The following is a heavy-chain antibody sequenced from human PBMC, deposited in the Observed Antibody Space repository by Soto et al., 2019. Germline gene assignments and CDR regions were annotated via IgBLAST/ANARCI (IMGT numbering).Heavy chain of an antibody. Sequence: QTGGSLRLSCAASGFTFSSYGMHWVRQAPGKGLEWVAVIWYDGSNKYYADSVKGRFTISRDNSKNTLYLQMNSLRAEDTAVYYCAREKYCISTRCFHGHFHPSGQGILVTVSS. J-gene: IGHJ5*02. D-gene: IGHD2-2*01. CDR2: IWYDGSNK. V-gene: IGHV3-33*01. CDR3: AREKYCISTRCFHGHFHP. CDR1: GFTFSSYG.